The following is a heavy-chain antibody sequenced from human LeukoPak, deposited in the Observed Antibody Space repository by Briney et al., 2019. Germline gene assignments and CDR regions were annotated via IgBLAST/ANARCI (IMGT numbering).Heavy chain of an antibody. CDR2: IRYDGSNK. D-gene: IGHD3-10*01. V-gene: IGHV3-30*02. J-gene: IGHJ3*02. CDR1: GFTFSSYS. CDR3: ARGPPYGSGFLWAFDI. Sequence: HPGGSLRLSCAASGFTFSSYSMNWVRQAPGKGLEWVAFIRYDGSNKYYADSVKGRFTISRDNSKNTLYLQMNSLRAEDTAVYYCARGPPYGSGFLWAFDIWGQGTMVTVSS.